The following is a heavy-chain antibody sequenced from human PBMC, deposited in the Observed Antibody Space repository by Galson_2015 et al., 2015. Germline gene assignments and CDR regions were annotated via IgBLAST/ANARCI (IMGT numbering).Heavy chain of an antibody. CDR2: TSGSGTTT. CDR3: ARACLPCSGNSCYSIPRGFDY. CDR1: GFTFSNYA. D-gene: IGHD2-15*01. V-gene: IGHV3-23*01. Sequence: SLRLSCAAAGFTFSNYAMNWVRQAPGKGLEGVSRTSGSGTTTYHANPVKGRFTISRHNSKNTLYLHMNSLSAEDTALYYCARACLPCSGNSCYSIPRGFDYWGQGTLVTVSS. J-gene: IGHJ4*02.